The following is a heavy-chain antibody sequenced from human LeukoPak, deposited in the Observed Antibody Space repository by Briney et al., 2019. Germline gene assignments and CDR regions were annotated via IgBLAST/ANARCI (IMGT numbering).Heavy chain of an antibody. J-gene: IGHJ3*02. CDR3: ATLVGYGDYAWVLNDI. D-gene: IGHD4-17*01. Sequence: PSETLSLTCTVSGGSISSSSYSWGWIRQPPGKGLEWIGSIYYSGTTYYNPSLKSRVTISVDTSKNQFSLKLSSVTAAYTAVYYCATLVGYGDYAWVLNDIWGQGTMVTVSS. CDR1: GGSISSSSYS. CDR2: IYYSGTT. V-gene: IGHV4-39*07.